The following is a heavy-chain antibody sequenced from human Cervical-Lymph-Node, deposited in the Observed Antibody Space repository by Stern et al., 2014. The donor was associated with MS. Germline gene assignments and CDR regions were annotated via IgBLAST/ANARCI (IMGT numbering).Heavy chain of an antibody. CDR1: GGSISTYY. CDR3: ATSSVGYSYSYAMDV. V-gene: IGHV4-59*01. CDR2: ISYSGST. J-gene: IGHJ6*02. D-gene: IGHD1-26*01. Sequence: VQLVESGPGLVKPSETLALTCTVSGGSISTYYWSWIRQPPGKGLEWIGYISYSGSTTYSSSLKSRVTISADSSNRQFSLNLSSVSAADTAVYYCATSSVGYSYSYAMDVWGQGTTVTVSS.